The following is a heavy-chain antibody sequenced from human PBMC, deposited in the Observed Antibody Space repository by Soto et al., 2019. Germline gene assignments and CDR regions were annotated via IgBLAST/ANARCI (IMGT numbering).Heavy chain of an antibody. CDR2: IFYSGST. CDR3: VHHGGVPYYHDF. J-gene: IGHJ4*02. CDR1: GGSLSSSSW. Sequence: QVQLQESGPGLVNPSGTLSLTCAVSGGSLSSSSWWSWVRQPPGKTLEWLGEIFYSGSTKYNPSLNSRVTISADQSKNDLSMRLRSVTAADTAVYYCVHHGGVPYYHDFWGQGMLVTVSS. D-gene: IGHD2-8*01. V-gene: IGHV4-4*02.